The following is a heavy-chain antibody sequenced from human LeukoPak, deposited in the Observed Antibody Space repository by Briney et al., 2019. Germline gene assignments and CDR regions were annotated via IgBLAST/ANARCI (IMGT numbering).Heavy chain of an antibody. CDR2: INHSGST. V-gene: IGHV4-34*01. CDR1: GGSFSGYY. D-gene: IGHD3-22*01. J-gene: IGHJ4*02. CDR3: ARANYYDSSGYYRYFDY. Sequence: SETLSLTCAVYGGSFSGYYWSWIRQPPGKGLEWIGEINHSGSTNYNPSLKSQVTISVDTSKNQFSLKLSSVTAADTAVYYCARANYYDSSGYYRYFDYWGQGTLVTVSS.